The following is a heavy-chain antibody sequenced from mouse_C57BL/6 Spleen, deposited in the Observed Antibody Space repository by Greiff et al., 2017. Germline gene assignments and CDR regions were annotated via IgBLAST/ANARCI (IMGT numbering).Heavy chain of an antibody. J-gene: IGHJ4*01. CDR3: AREGDYDGYAMDY. CDR2: INPNNGGT. CDR1: GYTFTDYN. D-gene: IGHD2-4*01. V-gene: IGHV1-22*01. Sequence: DVQLQESGPELVKPGASVKMSCKASGYTFTDYNMHWVKQSHGKSLEWIGYINPNNGGTSYNQKFKGKATLTVNKSSSTAYMELRSLTSEDSAVYYCAREGDYDGYAMDYWGQGTSVTVSS.